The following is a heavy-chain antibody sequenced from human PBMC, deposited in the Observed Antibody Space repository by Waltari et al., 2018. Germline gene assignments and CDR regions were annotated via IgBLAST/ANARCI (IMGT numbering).Heavy chain of an antibody. CDR1: GGSFSGFS. V-gene: IGHV4-34*01. Sequence: QVQLQQWGAGLLKPSETLSLTCAVYGGSFSGFSWTWIRQPPGKGLEWVGEIKHSGSTKSPPSLKSRVTSSVDTSKKQFSLKLSSVTAADTAVYYCAKGPHRNRLQLKSYYYGMDVWGQGTTVSVSS. CDR2: IKHSGST. J-gene: IGHJ6*02. D-gene: IGHD5-12*01. CDR3: AKGPHRNRLQLKSYYYGMDV.